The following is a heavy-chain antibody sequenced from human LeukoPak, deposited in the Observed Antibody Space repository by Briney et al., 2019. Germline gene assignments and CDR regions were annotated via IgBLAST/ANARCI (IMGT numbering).Heavy chain of an antibody. J-gene: IGHJ4*02. CDR3: SGRDSSRNPWAY. Sequence: GGSLRLSCAASGFTFNTFWMNWVRLATGRGLEWLANIRPDGSDKYYVDSVRGRFTISRDNGKHLVYLEMNSLRVEDTAVYYCSGRDSSRNPWAYWGQGTLVSVSS. CDR1: GFTFNTFW. V-gene: IGHV3-7*01. CDR2: IRPDGSDK. D-gene: IGHD2-2*01.